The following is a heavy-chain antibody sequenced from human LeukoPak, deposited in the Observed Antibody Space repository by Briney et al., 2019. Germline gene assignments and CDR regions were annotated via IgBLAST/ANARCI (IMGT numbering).Heavy chain of an antibody. D-gene: IGHD3-10*01. V-gene: IGHV4-59*01. CDR3: AAMVRGDNFDY. CDR2: IYNSGST. Sequence: SETLSLTCTVSGGSISSYYWSWIRQPPGKGLEWIGYIYNSGSTNYNPSLKSRVTISVDTSKKQFSLKLSSVTAADTAVYYCAAMVRGDNFDYWGQGTLVTVSS. J-gene: IGHJ4*02. CDR1: GGSISSYY.